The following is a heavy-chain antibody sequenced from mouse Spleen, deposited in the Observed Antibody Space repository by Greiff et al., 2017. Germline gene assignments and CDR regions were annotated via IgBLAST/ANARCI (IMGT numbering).Heavy chain of an antibody. V-gene: IGHV1-4*01. CDR2: INPSSGYT. CDR1: GYTFTSYT. J-gene: IGHJ2*01. Sequence: QVQLQQSGAELARPGASVKMSCKASGYTFTSYTMHWVKQRPGQGLAWIGYINPSSGYTKYNQKFKDKATLTADKSSSTAYMQLSSLTSEDSAVYYCAGGYGGGFDYWGQGTTLTVAS. CDR3: AGGYGGGFDY. D-gene: IGHD2-2*01.